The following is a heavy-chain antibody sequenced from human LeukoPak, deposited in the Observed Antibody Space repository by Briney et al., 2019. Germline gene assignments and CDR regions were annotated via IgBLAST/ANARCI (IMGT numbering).Heavy chain of an antibody. CDR2: INPSSGDT. CDR3: ARDRSSGWSFDF. CDR1: GYTFTSYY. J-gene: IGHJ5*01. D-gene: IGHD6-19*01. Sequence: ASVTVSCKASGYTFTSYYIHWVRQAPGQGLEWMGIINPSSGDTSYAQKFQGRITMTRDTSTSTIYMELSSLRSEDTAVYYCARDRSSGWSFDFWGQGTLVTVSS. V-gene: IGHV1-46*01.